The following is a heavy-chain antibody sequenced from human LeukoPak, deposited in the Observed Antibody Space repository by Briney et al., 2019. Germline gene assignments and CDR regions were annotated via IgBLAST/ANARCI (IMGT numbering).Heavy chain of an antibody. D-gene: IGHD1-1*01. V-gene: IGHV3-21*01. CDR2: IGSSSSYI. CDR3: AKDRGGNWNLNIYFDY. CDR1: GFTFSSYS. Sequence: PGGSLRLSCAASGFTFSSYSINWVRQAPGKGLEWVSSIGSSSSYIYYADSVKGRFTISRDNAKNSLYLHMNSLRAEDTAVYYCAKDRGGNWNLNIYFDYWGQGTLVTVSS. J-gene: IGHJ4*02.